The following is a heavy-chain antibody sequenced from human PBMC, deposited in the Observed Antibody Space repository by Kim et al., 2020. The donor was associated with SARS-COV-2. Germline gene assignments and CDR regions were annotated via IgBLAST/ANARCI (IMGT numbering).Heavy chain of an antibody. CDR3: AKDSRKIPSGITIFGVVENQSPDP. Sequence: GGSLRLSCAASGFTFSSYGMHWVRQAPGKGLEWVAVISYDGSNKYYADSVKGRFTISRDNSKNTLYLQMNSLRAEDTAVYYCAKDSRKIPSGITIFGVVENQSPDPWGQGTLVTVSS. CDR1: GFTFSSYG. J-gene: IGHJ5*02. CDR2: ISYDGSNK. V-gene: IGHV3-30*18. D-gene: IGHD3-3*01.